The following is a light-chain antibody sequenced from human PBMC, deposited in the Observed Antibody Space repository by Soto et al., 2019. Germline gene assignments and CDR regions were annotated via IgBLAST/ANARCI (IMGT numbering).Light chain of an antibody. CDR2: KIS. J-gene: IGKJ1*01. CDR1: QTLVYDDGNIY. CDR3: MQGTHWPWT. Sequence: DVVVTQSPLSLPVTLGQPASISCRSSQTLVYDDGNIYLNWFQQRPGQSPRRLIYKISTRDSGVPERFSGSGSGTDFTLKISRVEAEDVGVYYCMQGTHWPWTFGQGTKVEI. V-gene: IGKV2-30*01.